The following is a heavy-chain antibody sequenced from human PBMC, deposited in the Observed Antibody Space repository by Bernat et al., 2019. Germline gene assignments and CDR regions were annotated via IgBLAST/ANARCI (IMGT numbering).Heavy chain of an antibody. CDR2: IYSGGST. CDR1: GFTVSSNY. D-gene: IGHD3-10*01. J-gene: IGHJ6*02. Sequence: EVQLVESGGGLVQPGGSLRLSCAASGFTVSSNYMSWVRQAPGKGLEWVSVIYSGGSTYYADSVKGRITISRHNSKNTLYLQMDSLRAEDTAVYYCARGIRGVEYYGMDVWGQGTTVTVSS. V-gene: IGHV3-53*04. CDR3: ARGIRGVEYYGMDV.